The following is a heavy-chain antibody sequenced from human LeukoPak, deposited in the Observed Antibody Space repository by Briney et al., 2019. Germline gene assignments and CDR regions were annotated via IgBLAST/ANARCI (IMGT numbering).Heavy chain of an antibody. CDR1: GFSLKRYK. V-gene: IGHV3-30*02. D-gene: IGHD5-18*01. J-gene: IGHJ4*02. CDR2: AEDDESND. CDR3: VKDGRKYMFDY. Sequence: GGSLRLSCLASGFSLKRYKMQWVGPAHGRGRAWVAFAEDDESNDSHADSVKGRFTISRDNSKSTVYLQMNSLRPEDTAVYYCVKDGRKYMFDYWGQGILVTVSS.